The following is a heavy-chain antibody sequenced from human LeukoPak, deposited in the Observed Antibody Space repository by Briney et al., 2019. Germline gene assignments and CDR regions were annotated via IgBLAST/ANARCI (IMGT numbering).Heavy chain of an antibody. J-gene: IGHJ6*02. CDR3: ARMLQQLVLPGDYYYGMDV. CDR2: IIPIFGIP. Sequence: GASVKVSCKASGGTFSSYAISWVRQAPGQGLEWMGRIIPIFGIPNYAQKFQGRVTITADKSTSTAYMELSSLRSEDTAVYYCARMLQQLVLPGDYYYGMDVWGQGTTVTVSS. D-gene: IGHD6-13*01. V-gene: IGHV1-69*04. CDR1: GGTFSSYA.